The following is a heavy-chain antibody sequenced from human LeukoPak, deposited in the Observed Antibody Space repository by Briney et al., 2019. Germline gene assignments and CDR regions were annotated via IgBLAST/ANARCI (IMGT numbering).Heavy chain of an antibody. V-gene: IGHV1-46*01. J-gene: IGHJ4*02. CDR2: VRPTGIIT. D-gene: IGHD3-10*01. CDR3: ARDNSYWSSDY. Sequence: GASVKVSCKTPGYIFSTDYFHWVRQAPGQGLEWIGVVRPTGIITSYAQKFQGRVTMTRETSTNTVYMELHGLASDDTAVYYCARDNSYWSSDYWGQGTLVTVSS. CDR1: GYIFSTDY.